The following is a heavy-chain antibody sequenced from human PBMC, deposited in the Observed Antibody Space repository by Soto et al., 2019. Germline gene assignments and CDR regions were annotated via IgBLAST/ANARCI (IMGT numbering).Heavy chain of an antibody. J-gene: IGHJ6*02. CDR2: ISYDGSNK. CDR1: GFTFSSYG. CDR3: AKEIGYSSSYRYGMDV. Sequence: GGSLRLSCAASGFTFSSYGMHWVRQAPGKGLEWVAVISYDGSNKYYADSVKGRFTISRDNSKNTLYLQMNSRRAEDTAVYYCAKEIGYSSSYRYGMDVWGQGTTVTVSS. D-gene: IGHD6-13*01. V-gene: IGHV3-30*18.